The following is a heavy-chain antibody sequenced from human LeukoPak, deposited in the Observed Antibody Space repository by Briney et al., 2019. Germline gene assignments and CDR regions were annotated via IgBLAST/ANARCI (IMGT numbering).Heavy chain of an antibody. D-gene: IGHD2/OR15-2a*01. V-gene: IGHV4-4*07. J-gene: IGHJ5*02. Sequence: AETLSLTCTVSGGSISSYYWSWIRQPAGKGLEWIGRIYSRGSTDYYPALKRRVTMSLDTSNNQFSLKLSSVTAADTAVYYCARDGNISGIDPWGQGTLVIVSS. CDR1: GGSISSYY. CDR3: ARDGNISGIDP. CDR2: IYSRGST.